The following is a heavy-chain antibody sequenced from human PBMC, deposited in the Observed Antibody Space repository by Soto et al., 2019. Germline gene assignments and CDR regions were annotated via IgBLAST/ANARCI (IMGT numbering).Heavy chain of an antibody. J-gene: IGHJ4*02. CDR3: VRGLEWLRNY. Sequence: QVQLVQSGAEVKKPGASVKVSCKATGYTFTTYDINWVRQATGQGLEWMGWMNPNSGDTGYAQKFQGRVTMTRHTSISTAYMQLSTLPSEDTAVYSCVRGLEWLRNYWGQGTLVTVSS. D-gene: IGHD5-12*01. V-gene: IGHV1-8*01. CDR2: MNPNSGDT. CDR1: GYTFTTYD.